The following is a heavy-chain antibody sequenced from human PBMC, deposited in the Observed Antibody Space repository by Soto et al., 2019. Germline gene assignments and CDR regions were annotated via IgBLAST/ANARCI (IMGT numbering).Heavy chain of an antibody. CDR1: GFTFSSYG. D-gene: IGHD5-12*01. CDR2: ISYDGSNK. CDR3: AKALYSGYDWDFDY. Sequence: GGSLRLSCAASGFTFSSYGMHWVRQAPGKGLEWVAVISYDGSNKYYADSVKGRFTISRDNSKDTLYLQMNSLRAEDTAVYYCAKALYSGYDWDFDYWGQGTLVTVSS. V-gene: IGHV3-30*18. J-gene: IGHJ4*02.